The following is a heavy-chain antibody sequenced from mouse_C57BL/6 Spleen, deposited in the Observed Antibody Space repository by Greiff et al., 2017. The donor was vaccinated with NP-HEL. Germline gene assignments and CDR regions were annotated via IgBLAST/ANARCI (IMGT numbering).Heavy chain of an antibody. Sequence: DVKLVESGGGLVQPGGSLSLSCAASGFTFTDYYMSWVRQPPGKALEWLGFIRNKANGYTTEYSASVKGRFTISRDNSQSIPYLQMNALRAEDSATYYCARYRLHSYYAMDYWGQGTSVTVSS. J-gene: IGHJ4*01. D-gene: IGHD2-2*01. CDR1: GFTFTDYY. V-gene: IGHV7-3*01. CDR3: ARYRLHSYYAMDY. CDR2: IRNKANGYTT.